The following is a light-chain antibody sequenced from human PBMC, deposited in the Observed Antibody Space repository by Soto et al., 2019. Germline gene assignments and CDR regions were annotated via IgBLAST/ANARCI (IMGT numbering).Light chain of an antibody. CDR2: DAS. CDR1: QDISNY. J-gene: IGKJ5*01. CDR3: QQANSFPRA. Sequence: DIQMTQSPSTLSASVGDRVTITCQASQDISNYLNWYQQKLGKAPKLLIYDASNLETGVPSRFSGSGSGTDFTLTISSLQPEDFATYYCQQANSFPRAFGQGTRLEIK. V-gene: IGKV1-33*01.